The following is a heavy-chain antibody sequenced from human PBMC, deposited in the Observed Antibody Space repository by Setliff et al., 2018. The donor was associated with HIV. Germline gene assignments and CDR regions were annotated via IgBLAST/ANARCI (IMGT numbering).Heavy chain of an antibody. J-gene: IGHJ4*02. CDR3: ARQTWEYYDTLTGYYRSPKNFDS. CDR2: ISYTGST. Sequence: ASETLSLTCTVPGGSINRSNYYWGWIRQPPGKGLEWIGTISYTGSTYYDPSLKSRVTISLDTSKNQFLLKLSSVTAPDTAIYYCARQTWEYYDTLTGYYRSPKNFDSWGQGTLVTVSS. CDR1: GGSINRSNYY. V-gene: IGHV4-39*01. D-gene: IGHD3-9*01.